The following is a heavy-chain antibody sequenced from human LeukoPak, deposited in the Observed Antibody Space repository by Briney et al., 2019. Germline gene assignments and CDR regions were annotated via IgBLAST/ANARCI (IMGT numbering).Heavy chain of an antibody. CDR1: AFSLNAYN. Sequence: GGSLRLSCAASAFSLNAYNMNWVRQAPGKGLEWVSSISYTGTYIYYADSVKGRFTISRDNSKNTLYLQMNSLRAEDTAVYYCANTHCSGGSCYSADAFDIWGQGTMVTVSS. CDR3: ANTHCSGGSCYSADAFDI. CDR2: ISYTGTYI. D-gene: IGHD2-15*01. V-gene: IGHV3-21*01. J-gene: IGHJ3*02.